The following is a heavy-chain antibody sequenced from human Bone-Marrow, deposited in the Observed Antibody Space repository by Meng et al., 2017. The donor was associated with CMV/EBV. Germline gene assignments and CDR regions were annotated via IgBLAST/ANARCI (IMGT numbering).Heavy chain of an antibody. CDR3: AKYSAVGERLYYFDY. CDR1: GLTFSSYG. Sequence: GGSLRLSCAASGLTFSSYGMSWVRQAPGKGLEWVSAISASAGGTYYADSVKGRITISRDNAKNTLYLQMNSLRAEDTAVYYCAKYSAVGERLYYFDYWGQGTLVTVSS. V-gene: IGHV3-23*01. D-gene: IGHD2-21*01. J-gene: IGHJ4*02. CDR2: ISASAGGT.